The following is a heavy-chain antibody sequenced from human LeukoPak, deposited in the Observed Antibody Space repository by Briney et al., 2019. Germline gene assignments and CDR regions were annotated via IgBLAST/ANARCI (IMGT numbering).Heavy chain of an antibody. D-gene: IGHD1-1*01. V-gene: IGHV4-59*01. J-gene: IGHJ5*02. Sequence: SETVSLTCTVSGGSISSNYWSWIRQPPGKGLEWIGYIYYSGSTNYNPSLKSRVTISVDTSKNQFSLKLSSVTAADTAVYYCARQRTNWFDPWGQGTLVTVSS. CDR2: IYYSGST. CDR3: ARQRTNWFDP. CDR1: GGSISSNY.